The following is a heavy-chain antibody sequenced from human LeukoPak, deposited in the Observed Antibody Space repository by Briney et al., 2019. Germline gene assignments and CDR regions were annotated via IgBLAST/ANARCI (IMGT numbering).Heavy chain of an antibody. D-gene: IGHD6-13*01. CDR1: GYTLTQLS. Sequence: GASVKVSCKVSGYTLTQLSMHWVRQAPGKGLEWMGGFDPEDGETIYAQKFQGRVTMTGDTSTDTAYMELSCLRSEDTAVYYCATPPRGAAAFDYWGQGTLVTVSS. CDR2: FDPEDGET. J-gene: IGHJ4*02. V-gene: IGHV1-24*01. CDR3: ATPPRGAAAFDY.